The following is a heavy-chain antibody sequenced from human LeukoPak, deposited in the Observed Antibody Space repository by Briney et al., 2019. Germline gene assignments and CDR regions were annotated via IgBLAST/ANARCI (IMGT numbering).Heavy chain of an antibody. CDR3: AKAPVTSCRGAFCYPFDS. J-gene: IGHJ4*02. V-gene: IGHV3-23*01. D-gene: IGHD2-15*01. CDR1: GFSLSSYA. Sequence: PGGSLRLSCTVSGFSLSSYAMGWVRRAPGKGLEWVSATSSSDAGKYYADSVRGRFAISRDNSRNTMYLQMNSLRAEDAAVYYCAKAPVTSCRGAFCYPFDSWGQGTVVTVSS. CDR2: TSSSDAGK.